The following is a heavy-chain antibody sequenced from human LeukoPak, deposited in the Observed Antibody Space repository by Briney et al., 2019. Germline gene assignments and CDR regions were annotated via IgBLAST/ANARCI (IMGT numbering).Heavy chain of an antibody. CDR3: AKDFSPYYDSSGYSQDDY. CDR2: ISYDGSSK. CDR1: GFTFSNYG. J-gene: IGHJ4*02. V-gene: IGHV3-30*18. Sequence: PGGSLRLSCAASGFTFSNYGMHWVRQAPGKGLEWVAVISYDGSSKYYADSVKGRFTISRDNSKNTLYLQMNSLRAEDTALYYCAKDFSPYYDSSGYSQDDYWGQGTLVTVSS. D-gene: IGHD3-22*01.